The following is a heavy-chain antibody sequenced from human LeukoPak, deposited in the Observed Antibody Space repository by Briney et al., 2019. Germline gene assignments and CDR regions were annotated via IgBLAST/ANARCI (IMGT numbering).Heavy chain of an antibody. CDR3: ARDPSRGYTYGYGDY. CDR2: VKRDGSEK. CDR1: GFTFSSYW. V-gene: IGHV3-7*01. Sequence: GGSLRLSCAASGFTFSSYWMNWDRQPPGKGLEWVANVKRDGSEKYYVHSVKGRFTISRDNAKNSLYLQMNSLRAEDTAVYYCARDPSRGYTYGYGDYWGQGTLVTVSS. D-gene: IGHD5-18*01. J-gene: IGHJ4*02.